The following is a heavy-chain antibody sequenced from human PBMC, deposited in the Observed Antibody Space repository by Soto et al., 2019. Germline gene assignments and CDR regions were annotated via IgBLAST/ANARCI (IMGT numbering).Heavy chain of an antibody. Sequence: QVQLVQSGAEVKKPGSSVKVSCKASGGTLNKHAITWVRRAPGQGLEWLGGIIPMFGIPNYPQKFQGRVTRTADDSTNTSHMELHSLTSDDTAVYYCARGGTSGWLKGAYDVWGQGTMVTVSS. V-gene: IGHV1-69*01. J-gene: IGHJ3*01. D-gene: IGHD6-13*01. CDR3: ARGGTSGWLKGAYDV. CDR2: IIPMFGIP. CDR1: GGTLNKHA.